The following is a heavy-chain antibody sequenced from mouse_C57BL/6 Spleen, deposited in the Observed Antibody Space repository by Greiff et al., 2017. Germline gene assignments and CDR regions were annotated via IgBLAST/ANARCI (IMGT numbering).Heavy chain of an antibody. CDR3: ARPLFITTVVADAMDY. D-gene: IGHD1-1*01. CDR2: ISSGSSTI. CDR1: GFTFSDYG. Sequence: EVQGVESGGGLVKPGGSLKLSCAASGFTFSDYGMHWVRQAPGKGLEWVAYISSGSSTIYYADTVKGRFTISRDNAKNTLFLQMTSLRSEDTAMYYCARPLFITTVVADAMDYWGQGTSVTVSS. V-gene: IGHV5-17*01. J-gene: IGHJ4*01.